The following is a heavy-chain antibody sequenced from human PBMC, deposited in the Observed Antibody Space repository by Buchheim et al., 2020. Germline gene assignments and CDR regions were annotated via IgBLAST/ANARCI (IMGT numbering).Heavy chain of an antibody. CDR1: GLTFTRYA. V-gene: IGHV3-23*01. CDR2: INDNGDNT. CDR3: ASGMAIGAGGDY. Sequence: EVQLLESGGNLVQPGGSLRLSCAASGLTFTRYAMMWVRQAPGKGLEWVSAINDNGDNTYYANSVRGRFTISRDNSKNTPYLQMNSLRAEDTAVYYCASGMAIGAGGDYWGQGNL. J-gene: IGHJ4*02. D-gene: IGHD1-26*01.